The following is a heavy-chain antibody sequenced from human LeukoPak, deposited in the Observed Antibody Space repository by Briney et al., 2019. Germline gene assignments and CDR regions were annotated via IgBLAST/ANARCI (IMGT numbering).Heavy chain of an antibody. D-gene: IGHD4-23*01. CDR1: GGTFSRYS. CDR2: TNPIVGAT. V-gene: IGHV1-69*13. Sequence: GSSVKVSCKASGGTFSRYSISWVRQAPGQGLEWMGGTNPIVGATYYAQKFQGRVTISRDESKSTANMELSSLRPDDTAVYYCARGRVMNDYGGNILEYWGQGTLVTVSS. CDR3: ARGRVMNDYGGNILEY. J-gene: IGHJ4*02.